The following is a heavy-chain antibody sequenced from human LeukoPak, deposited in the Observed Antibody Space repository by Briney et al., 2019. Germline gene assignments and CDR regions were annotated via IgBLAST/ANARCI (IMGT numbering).Heavy chain of an antibody. Sequence: PGRSLRLSCVASGFTFEDYAMHWVRQAPGKGLEWVSGVSWNSGSIGYADSVKGRFTLFRDNAKKSLYLQMNSLRPEDTALYFCGKDSLLRTGTTAADSWGQGTLVTVSS. D-gene: IGHD1-1*01. CDR1: GFTFEDYA. V-gene: IGHV3-9*01. CDR3: GKDSLLRTGTTAADS. CDR2: VSWNSGSI. J-gene: IGHJ5*01.